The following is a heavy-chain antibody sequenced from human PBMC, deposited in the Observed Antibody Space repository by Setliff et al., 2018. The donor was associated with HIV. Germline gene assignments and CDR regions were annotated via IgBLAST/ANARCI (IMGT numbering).Heavy chain of an antibody. D-gene: IGHD3-3*01. CDR2: IYHNGNT. CDR1: GGSISSGSYY. CDR3: ARGLSIFGVATPGFYSFMDV. Sequence: PSETLSLTCTVSGGSISSGSYYWGWIRQPPGMGLEWIASIYHNGNTYYNPSLKSRVSISVDTSKKQVSLRLNSVTAADTAVYYCARGLSIFGVATPGFYSFMDVWGKGTTVTVSS. J-gene: IGHJ6*03. V-gene: IGHV4-39*07.